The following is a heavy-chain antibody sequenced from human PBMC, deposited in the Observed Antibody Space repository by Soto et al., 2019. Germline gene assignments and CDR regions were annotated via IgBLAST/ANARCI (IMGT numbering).Heavy chain of an antibody. D-gene: IGHD3-16*01. V-gene: IGHV3-30*03. Sequence: QVQVVESGGNIVQPGTSLRLSCAASGFAFTNYGIHWVRQAPGKGLEWVAHISNEGSKKFYAESVKGRFTISRDHSENTVDLPMTSLRPDDTAVFYCARDVAMPTGFGLGYWGQGTLVTVSS. CDR2: ISNEGSKK. J-gene: IGHJ4*02. CDR3: ARDVAMPTGFGLGY. CDR1: GFAFTNYG.